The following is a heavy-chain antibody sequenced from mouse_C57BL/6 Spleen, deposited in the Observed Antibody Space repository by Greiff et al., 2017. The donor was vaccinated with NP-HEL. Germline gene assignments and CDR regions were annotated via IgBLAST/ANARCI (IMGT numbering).Heavy chain of an antibody. CDR2: ISDGGSYT. CDR3: ARDRWFDY. CDR1: GFTFSSYA. V-gene: IGHV5-4*01. Sequence: EVQLKESGGGLVKPGGSLKLSCAASGFTFSSYAMSWVRQTPEKRLEWVATISDGGSYTYYPDNVKGRFTISRDNAKNNLYLQMSHLKSEDTAMYYCARDRWFDYWGQGTTLTVSS. J-gene: IGHJ2*01.